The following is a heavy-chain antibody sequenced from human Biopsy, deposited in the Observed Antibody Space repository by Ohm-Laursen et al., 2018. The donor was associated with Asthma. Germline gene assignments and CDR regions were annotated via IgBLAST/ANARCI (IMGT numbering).Heavy chain of an antibody. V-gene: IGHV3-7*01. CDR3: ARTFHFWSPYHAEHYQL. D-gene: IGHD3-3*02. J-gene: IGHJ1*01. CDR2: IKHDGTEK. Sequence: SLRLSCAASGFTFGDYWMSWVRQVPGKGLEWVANIKHDGTEKNHVDSLKGRFTISRDNAKNSLYLQMNSLRAENTAVYYCARTFHFWSPYHAEHYQLWGRGTLLPLSS. CDR1: GFTFGDYW.